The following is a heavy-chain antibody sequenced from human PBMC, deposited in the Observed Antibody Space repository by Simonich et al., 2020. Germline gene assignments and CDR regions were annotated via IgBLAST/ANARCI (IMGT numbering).Heavy chain of an antibody. V-gene: IGHV1-69*09. Sequence: QVQLVKSGAEVKKPGSSVKVSCKASGGTFSSYAISWVRQAPGQGLEWMGGISPILVIENDAQKCKGRVTITANKSTSTAYMELSSLRSEDTAVYYCARTNTMRELDTMVRGVDYFDYWGQGTLVTVSS. J-gene: IGHJ4*02. CDR2: ISPILVIE. D-gene: IGHD3-10*01. CDR1: GGTFSSYA. CDR3: ARTNTMRELDTMVRGVDYFDY.